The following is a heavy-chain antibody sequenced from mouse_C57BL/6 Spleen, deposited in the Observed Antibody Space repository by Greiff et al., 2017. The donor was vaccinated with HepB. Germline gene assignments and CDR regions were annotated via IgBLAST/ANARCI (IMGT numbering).Heavy chain of an antibody. Sequence: EVKVVESGGGLVKPGGSLKLSCAASGFTFSSYAMSWVRQTPEKRLEWVATISDGGSYTYYPDNVKGRFTISRDNAKNNLYLQMSHLKSEDTAMYYCARHYYGSGYPFADWGQGTLVTVSA. D-gene: IGHD1-1*01. CDR2: ISDGGSYT. V-gene: IGHV5-4*03. CDR3: ARHYYGSGYPFAD. J-gene: IGHJ3*01. CDR1: GFTFSSYA.